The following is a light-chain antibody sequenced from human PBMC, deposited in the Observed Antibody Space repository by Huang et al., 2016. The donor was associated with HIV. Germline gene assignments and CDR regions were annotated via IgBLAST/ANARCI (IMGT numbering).Light chain of an antibody. CDR2: TTS. CDR3: QQSFSVPRT. V-gene: IGKV1-39*01. J-gene: IGKJ1*01. CDR1: QNITKS. Sequence: DIQMTQSPPSLSASVGDRVTFTCRASQNITKSLTGYQQKPGKAPKLLIYTTSTLESGVPSRCSGSGAGSHFTLNIINLQPEDFATYYCQQSFSVPRTFG.